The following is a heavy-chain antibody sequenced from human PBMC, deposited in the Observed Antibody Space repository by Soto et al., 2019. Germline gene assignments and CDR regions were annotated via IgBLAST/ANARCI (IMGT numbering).Heavy chain of an antibody. CDR3: ARGTLYYYDSSGYPHWFDP. D-gene: IGHD3-22*01. V-gene: IGHV3-48*03. Sequence: GGSLRLSCAASGFTLSSYEMNWVRQAPGKGLEWVSYISSSSSIIYYADSVKGRFSISRDNAKNSLYLQMNSLRAEDTAVYYCARGTLYYYDSSGYPHWFDPWG. CDR1: GFTLSSYE. J-gene: IGHJ5*02. CDR2: ISSSSSII.